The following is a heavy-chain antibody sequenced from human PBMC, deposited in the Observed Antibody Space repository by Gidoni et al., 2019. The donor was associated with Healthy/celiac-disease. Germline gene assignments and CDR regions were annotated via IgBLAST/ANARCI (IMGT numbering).Heavy chain of an antibody. V-gene: IGHV1-2*04. CDR1: GYTFTGYY. D-gene: IGHD2-2*01. CDR2: INPNSGGT. CDR3: ARDAYIGYCSSTSCPPYYYYGMDV. J-gene: IGHJ6*02. Sequence: QVQLVQSGAEVKKPGASVKVSCKASGYTFTGYYMHWVRQAPGQGLEWMGWINPNSGGTNYAQKFQGWVTMTRDTSISTAYMALSRLRSDDTAVYYCARDAYIGYCSSTSCPPYYYYGMDVWGQGTTVTVSS.